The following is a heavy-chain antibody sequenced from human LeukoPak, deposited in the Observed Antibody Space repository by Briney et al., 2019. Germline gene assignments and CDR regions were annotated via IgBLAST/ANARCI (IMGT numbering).Heavy chain of an antibody. J-gene: IGHJ4*02. V-gene: IGHV3-23*01. CDR2: ISGSGGST. D-gene: IGHD3-22*01. CDR3: AKGHDSSGLVPVDY. CDR1: GFTFSSYG. Sequence: GGSLRLSCAASGFTFSSYGMSWVRQAPGKGLEWVSAISGSGGSTYYADSVKGRFTISRDNSKNTLYLQMNSLRAEDTAVYYCAKGHDSSGLVPVDYWGQGTLVTVSS.